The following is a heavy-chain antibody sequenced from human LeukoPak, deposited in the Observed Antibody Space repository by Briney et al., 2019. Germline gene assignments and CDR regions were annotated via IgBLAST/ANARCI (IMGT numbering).Heavy chain of an antibody. CDR1: GFTFSSYA. V-gene: IGHV3-21*01. CDR2: ISPTSTYI. Sequence: GGSLRLSCTASGFTFSSYAINWVRQAPGKGLEWVSSISPTSTYIYYADSVRGRFTISRDNAKNTLYLQMNSLRPEDTAVYFCARDRVRDYWGQGTLVTVSS. D-gene: IGHD3-10*01. CDR3: ARDRVRDY. J-gene: IGHJ4*02.